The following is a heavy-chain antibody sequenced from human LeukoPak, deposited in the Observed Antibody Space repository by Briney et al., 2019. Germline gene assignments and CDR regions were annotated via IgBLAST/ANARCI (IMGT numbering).Heavy chain of an antibody. V-gene: IGHV4-59*01. Sequence: SETLSLTCTVSGGSINSYYWSWIRQPPGKGLEWIGYISYSGSTNYNPSLQSRVTISVDTSKNQFSLKLSSVTAADTAVYYCARVAYRYSSGWYLPYYFDYWGQGTLVTVSS. CDR1: GGSINSYY. D-gene: IGHD6-19*01. CDR3: ARVAYRYSSGWYLPYYFDY. CDR2: ISYSGST. J-gene: IGHJ4*02.